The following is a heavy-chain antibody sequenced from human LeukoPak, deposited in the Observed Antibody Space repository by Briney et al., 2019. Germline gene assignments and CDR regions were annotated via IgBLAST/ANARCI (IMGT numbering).Heavy chain of an antibody. J-gene: IGHJ4*02. Sequence: PSETLSLTCTVSGGSISSGGYYWSWIRQHPGKGLEWIGYTYYSGSTYYNPSLKSRVTISVDTSKNQFSLKLSSVTAADTAVYYCARADRRDTAFSVMHYFDYWGQGTLVTVSS. V-gene: IGHV4-31*03. CDR2: TYYSGST. D-gene: IGHD5-18*01. CDR1: GGSISSGGYY. CDR3: ARADRRDTAFSVMHYFDY.